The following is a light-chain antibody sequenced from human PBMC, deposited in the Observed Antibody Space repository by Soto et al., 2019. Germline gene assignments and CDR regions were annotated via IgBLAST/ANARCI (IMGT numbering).Light chain of an antibody. Sequence: EIVLTQSPGTLYLSPRERATLSGRATQSVFSNFLAWYHQKPGQAPRLLIYGASTRASGIPYRFSGSGSGTDFTLTTGRLECADFAEYYCQQYGSSPALCFGGGTKVEIK. J-gene: IGKJ4*01. CDR2: GAS. V-gene: IGKV3-20*01. CDR1: QSVFSNF. CDR3: QQYGSSPALC.